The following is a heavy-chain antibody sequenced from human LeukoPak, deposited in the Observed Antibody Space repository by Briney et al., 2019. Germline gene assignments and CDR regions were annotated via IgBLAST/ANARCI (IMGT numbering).Heavy chain of an antibody. Sequence: PSGTLSLTCAVSGGSISSSNWWSWVRPPPGKGLEWIGEIYHSGSTNYNPSLKSRVTISVDKSKNQFSLKLSSVTAADTAVYYCATRVSSSSWYYFDYWGQGTLVTVSS. CDR3: ATRVSSSSWYYFDY. J-gene: IGHJ4*02. D-gene: IGHD6-13*01. CDR1: GGSISSSNW. CDR2: IYHSGST. V-gene: IGHV4-4*02.